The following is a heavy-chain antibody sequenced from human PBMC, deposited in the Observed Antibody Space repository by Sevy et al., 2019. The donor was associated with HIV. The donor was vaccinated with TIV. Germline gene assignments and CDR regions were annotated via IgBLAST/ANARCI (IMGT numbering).Heavy chain of an antibody. CDR2: IYWNDDK. CDR1: GFSLSTSGVG. Sequence: SGPTLVNPTQTLTLTCTFSGFSLSTSGVGVGWIRQPPGKALEWLALIYWNDDKRYSPSLKSRLTITKTTSKNQVVLTMTNMDPVDTATYYCAHSYSSGWYIKETEYFQHWGQGTLVTVSS. CDR3: AHSYSSGWYIKETEYFQH. J-gene: IGHJ1*01. D-gene: IGHD6-19*01. V-gene: IGHV2-5*01.